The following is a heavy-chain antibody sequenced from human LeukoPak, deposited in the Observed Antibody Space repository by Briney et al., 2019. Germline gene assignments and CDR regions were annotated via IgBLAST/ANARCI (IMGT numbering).Heavy chain of an antibody. CDR3: ARGVMPTPLYYYYGMDV. V-gene: IGHV4-34*01. J-gene: IGHJ6*02. CDR2: INHSGST. D-gene: IGHD2-2*01. CDR1: GGSFSGYY. Sequence: PSETLSLTCAVYGGSFSGYYWSWIRQPPGKGLEWIGEINHSGSTDYNPSLKSRVTISVDTSKNQFSLKLSSVTAADTAVYYCARGVMPTPLYYYYGMDVWGQGTTVTVSS.